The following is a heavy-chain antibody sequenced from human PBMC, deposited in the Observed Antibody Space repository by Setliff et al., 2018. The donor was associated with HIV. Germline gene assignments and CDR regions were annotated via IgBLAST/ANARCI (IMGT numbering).Heavy chain of an antibody. CDR3: ARMLGSSGWYVY. J-gene: IGHJ4*02. CDR2: ITTYNGDT. D-gene: IGHD6-19*01. V-gene: IGHV1-18*01. Sequence: ASVKVSCKASGYTFTSYGFNWVRQAPGQGLEWMGWITTYNGDTNYAQKFQGRVSMTTDTSTSTAYMEMKSLTSDDTAVYYCARMLGSSGWYVYWGQGTLVTVSS. CDR1: GYTFTSYG.